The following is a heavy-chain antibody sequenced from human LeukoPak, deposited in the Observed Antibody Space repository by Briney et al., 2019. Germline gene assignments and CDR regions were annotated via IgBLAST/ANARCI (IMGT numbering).Heavy chain of an antibody. CDR3: ARGADCSGGSCELDY. Sequence: SETLSLTCTVSGGSFSNYYWSWIRQPPGKGLEWIGEINHSGSTNYNPSLKSRVTISVDTSKNQFSLKLSSVTAADTAVYYCARGADCSGGSCELDYWGQGTLVTVSS. D-gene: IGHD2-15*01. J-gene: IGHJ4*02. CDR2: INHSGST. V-gene: IGHV4-34*01. CDR1: GGSFSNYY.